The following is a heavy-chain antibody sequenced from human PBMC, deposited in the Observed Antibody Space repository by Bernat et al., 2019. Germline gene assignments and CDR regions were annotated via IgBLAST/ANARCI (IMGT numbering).Heavy chain of an antibody. J-gene: IGHJ6*02. D-gene: IGHD2-2*01. CDR3: AKCYDQSVPAADYYYGMDV. CDR2: ISYDGSDN. V-gene: IGHV3-30*18. CDR1: GFTFSSYS. Sequence: QVQLVESGGGVVQPGRSLRLSCAASGFTFSSYSMHWVRQAPGKGLEGVAVISYDGSDNSYGDSGKGRFTNSRDNSKTTLYLQMNSLRAEDTAVYYCAKCYDQSVPAADYYYGMDVWGQGTTVTVSS.